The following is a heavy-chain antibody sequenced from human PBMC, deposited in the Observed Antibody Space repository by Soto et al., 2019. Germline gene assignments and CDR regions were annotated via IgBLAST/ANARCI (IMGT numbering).Heavy chain of an antibody. CDR3: ARARTDLTYCGGDCYTYYFDY. Sequence: QVQLVQSGAEVKKPGASVKVSCKASGYTFTGYYMHWVRQAPGQGLEWMGWINPNSGGTNYAQKFQGWVTMTRDTSISTAYMELSRLRSDDTAVYYCARARTDLTYCGGDCYTYYFDYWGQGTLVTVSS. CDR2: INPNSGGT. CDR1: GYTFTGYY. V-gene: IGHV1-2*04. D-gene: IGHD2-21*01. J-gene: IGHJ4*02.